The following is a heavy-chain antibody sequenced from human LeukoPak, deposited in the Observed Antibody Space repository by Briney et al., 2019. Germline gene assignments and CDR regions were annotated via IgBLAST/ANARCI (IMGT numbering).Heavy chain of an antibody. CDR1: GGTFSSYA. J-gene: IGHJ4*02. CDR2: IIPILGIA. D-gene: IGHD2-15*01. Sequence: SVKVSCKASGGTFSSYAISWVRQAPGQGLEWMGRIIPILGIANYAQKFQGRVTITADKSTSTAYMELSSLRSEDTAVYYCARDCSGGSCLDYWGQGTLVTVSS. CDR3: ARDCSGGSCLDY. V-gene: IGHV1-69*04.